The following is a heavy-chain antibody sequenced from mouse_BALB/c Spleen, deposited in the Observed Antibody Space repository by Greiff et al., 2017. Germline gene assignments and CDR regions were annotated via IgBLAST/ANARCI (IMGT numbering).Heavy chain of an antibody. Sequence: QVQLKESGAELAKPGASVKMSCKASGYTFTSYWMHWVKQRPGQGLEWIGYINPSTGYTEYNQKFKDKATLTADKSSSTAYMQLSSLTSEDSAVYYCARGAVYYYGSNPFYFDYWGQGTTLTVSS. V-gene: IGHV1-7*01. CDR3: ARGAVYYYGSNPFYFDY. CDR2: INPSTGYT. D-gene: IGHD1-1*01. J-gene: IGHJ2*01. CDR1: GYTFTSYW.